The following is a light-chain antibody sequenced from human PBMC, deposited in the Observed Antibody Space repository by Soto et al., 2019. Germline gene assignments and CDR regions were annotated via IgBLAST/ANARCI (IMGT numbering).Light chain of an antibody. V-gene: IGKV3-20*01. Sequence: EIVLTQSPGTLSLSPGERATLSCRASQTVSSSYLAWYQQKPGQAPRLLIYGASSRATGTPDRFSGSGSGTDFTLTISRLEPEDFAVYYCQQYRSSPFTFGQGTRLEIK. CDR2: GAS. J-gene: IGKJ5*01. CDR1: QTVSSSY. CDR3: QQYRSSPFT.